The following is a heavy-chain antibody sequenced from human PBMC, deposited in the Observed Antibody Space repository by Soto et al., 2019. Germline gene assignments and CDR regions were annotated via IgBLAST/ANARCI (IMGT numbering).Heavy chain of an antibody. J-gene: IGHJ4*02. CDR3: ARADYGGNPTYYFDY. V-gene: IGHV1-69*06. D-gene: IGHD4-17*01. CDR1: EGTFSSYA. CDR2: IIPIFGTA. Sequence: QVQLVQSGAEVKKPGSSVKVSCKASEGTFSSYAISWVRQAPGQGLEWMGGIIPIFGTANYAQKFQGRVTITADKSTSTAYMELSSLRSEDTAVYYCARADYGGNPTYYFDYWGQGTLVTVSS.